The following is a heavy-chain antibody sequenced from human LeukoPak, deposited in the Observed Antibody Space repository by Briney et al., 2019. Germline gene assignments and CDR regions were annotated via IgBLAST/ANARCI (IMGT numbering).Heavy chain of an antibody. D-gene: IGHD2-2*01. J-gene: IGHJ4*02. V-gene: IGHV3-23*01. CDR1: GFTFSNYA. CDR2: IGAGGNNM. Sequence: GGSLRLSCAASGFTFSNYAMSWVRQAPGRGLEWVSAIGAGGNNMYYTDSVKGRLTVSRDNSKNTLYLQMNSLRAEDTAVYYCAKTQVRYCTTTTCLFDYWGQGTLVTVPS. CDR3: AKTQVRYCTTTTCLFDY.